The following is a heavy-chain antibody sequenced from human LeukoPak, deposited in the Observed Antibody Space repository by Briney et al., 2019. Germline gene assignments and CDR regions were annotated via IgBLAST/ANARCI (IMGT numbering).Heavy chain of an antibody. CDR3: ARDLTIFGVVIAYYGMDV. CDR2: TYYRSKWYN. J-gene: IGHJ6*02. CDR1: GDSFSSNSAA. D-gene: IGHD3-3*01. V-gene: IGHV6-1*01. Sequence: SQTLSLTCAISGDSFSSNSAAWNWIRQSPSRGLEWLGRTYYRSKWYNDYAVSVKSRITINPDTSKNQFSLQLNSVTPEDTAVYYCARDLTIFGVVIAYYGMDVWGQGTTVTVSS.